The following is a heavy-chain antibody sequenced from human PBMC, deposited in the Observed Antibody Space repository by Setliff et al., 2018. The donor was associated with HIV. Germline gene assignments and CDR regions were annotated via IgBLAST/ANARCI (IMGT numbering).Heavy chain of an antibody. V-gene: IGHV1-46*01. J-gene: IGHJ3*02. CDR1: GYTFTSYY. CDR3: ARETHASFDI. Sequence: ASVKVSCKASGYTFTSYYMHWVRQAPGQGLEWMGIINPSGGSTSYAQKFQGRVTMSRDTSISTVYMELSRLRSDDTVVYYCARETHASFDIWGQGTMVTVSS. CDR2: INPSGGST.